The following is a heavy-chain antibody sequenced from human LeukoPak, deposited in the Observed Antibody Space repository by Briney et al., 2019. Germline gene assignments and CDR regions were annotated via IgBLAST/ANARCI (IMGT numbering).Heavy chain of an antibody. V-gene: IGHV4-34*09. CDR3: AREMVGRFFDY. CDR2: IYHIGNT. CDR1: GVSFSGYY. D-gene: IGHD2-8*01. J-gene: IGHJ4*02. Sequence: PSETLSLTCAVYGVSFSGYYWSWIRQQPGKGVEWIGYIYHIGNTHYNPSLRSRLTISVDTSKNQFSLKLSSVTAADTAVYYCAREMVGRFFDYWGQGTLVTVSS.